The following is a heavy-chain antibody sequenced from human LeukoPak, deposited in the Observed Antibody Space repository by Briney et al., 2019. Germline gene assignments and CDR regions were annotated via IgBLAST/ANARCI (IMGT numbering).Heavy chain of an antibody. D-gene: IGHD6-19*01. CDR2: ISGSGSST. CDR3: AKEDDISGPYYFDY. CDR1: GFTFSNYA. Sequence: DPGGSLRLSCAASGFTFSNYAMSWVRQAPGKGLEWVSGISGSGSSTYYADSVKGRFTISRDNSKNTLYLRMNSLRAEDTAVFYCAKEDDISGPYYFDYWGQGTLVTVSS. V-gene: IGHV3-23*01. J-gene: IGHJ4*02.